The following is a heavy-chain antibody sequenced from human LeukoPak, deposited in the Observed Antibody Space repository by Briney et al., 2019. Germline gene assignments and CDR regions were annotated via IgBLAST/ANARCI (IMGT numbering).Heavy chain of an antibody. J-gene: IGHJ6*02. CDR3: AKTGDLYYYYGMDV. Sequence: SVTVSCKASGGTFSICAISWVRQPPGQGLEWMGRIIPIFGIANYAQKFQGRVTITADKSTSTAYMELSSLRSEDTAVYYCAKTGDLYYYYGMDVWGQGTTVTVSS. V-gene: IGHV1-69*04. D-gene: IGHD7-27*01. CDR2: IIPIFGIA. CDR1: GGTFSICA.